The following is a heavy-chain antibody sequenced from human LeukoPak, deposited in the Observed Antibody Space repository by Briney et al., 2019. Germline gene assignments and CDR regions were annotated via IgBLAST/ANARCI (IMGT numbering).Heavy chain of an antibody. D-gene: IGHD2-2*01. CDR3: ARDLNHCSSTSCHIDDYYYYGMDV. Sequence: SVKVSCKASGRTFSSYAISWVRQAPGQGLEWMGRIIPIFGIANYAQKFQGRVTITADKSTSTAYMELSSLRSEDTAVYYCARDLNHCSSTSCHIDDYYYYGMDVWGQGTTVTVSS. V-gene: IGHV1-69*04. CDR1: GRTFSSYA. CDR2: IIPIFGIA. J-gene: IGHJ6*02.